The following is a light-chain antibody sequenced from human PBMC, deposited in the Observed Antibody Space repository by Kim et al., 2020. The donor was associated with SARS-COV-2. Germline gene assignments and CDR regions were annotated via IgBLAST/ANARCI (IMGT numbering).Light chain of an antibody. CDR2: GEN. V-gene: IGLV3-19*01. Sequence: SSELTQDPAVFVALGQTVRITCQGDSLRTYYANWYQQKPGQAPLLVIYGENNRPSGIPDRFSGSNSGNTASLTITGAQAEDEADYYCNSRDSSGNHLDVFGAGTKVTVL. CDR3: NSRDSSGNHLDV. J-gene: IGLJ1*01. CDR1: SLRTYY.